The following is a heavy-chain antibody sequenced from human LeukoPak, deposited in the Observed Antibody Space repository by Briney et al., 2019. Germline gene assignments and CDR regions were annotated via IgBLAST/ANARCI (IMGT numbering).Heavy chain of an antibody. V-gene: IGHV4-59*01. CDR1: GGSISSYY. CDR3: ARGRYFDHFDI. J-gene: IGHJ3*02. D-gene: IGHD3-9*01. CDR2: IYYSGST. Sequence: SETLSLTCTASGGSISSYYWSWIRQPPGKGLEWVGYIYYSGSTNYNPSLKSRVTISVDTSKNQFSLKLSSVTAADTAVYYCARGRYFDHFDIGAKGQWSPSLQ.